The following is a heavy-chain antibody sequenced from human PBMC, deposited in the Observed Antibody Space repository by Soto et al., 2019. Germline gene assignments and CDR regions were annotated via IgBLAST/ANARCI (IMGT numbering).Heavy chain of an antibody. J-gene: IGHJ6*02. CDR3: ARDVTTPDYYYYYGMDV. CDR1: GYTFTSYG. V-gene: IGHV1-18*01. Sequence: GASVKVSCKASGYTFTSYGISWVRQAPGQGLEWMGWISAYNGNTNYAQKLQGRVTMTTDTSTSTAYMELRSLRSDDTAVYYCARDVTTPDYYYYYGMDVWGQGTTVTVSS. CDR2: ISAYNGNT. D-gene: IGHD3-3*01.